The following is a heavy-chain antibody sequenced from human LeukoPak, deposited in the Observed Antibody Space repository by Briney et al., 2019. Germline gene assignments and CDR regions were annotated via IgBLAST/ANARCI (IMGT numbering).Heavy chain of an antibody. CDR2: INPNSGGT. J-gene: IGHJ5*02. V-gene: IGHV1-2*04. CDR1: GYTFTGYY. CDR3: ARGRFGELWASWFDP. Sequence: ASVKVSCKASGYTFTGYYMHWVRQAPGQGLEWMGWINPNSGGTNYAQKFQGWVTMTRDTSISTAYMELSRLRSDDTAVYYCARGRFGELWASWFDPWGQGTLVTVSS. D-gene: IGHD3-10*01.